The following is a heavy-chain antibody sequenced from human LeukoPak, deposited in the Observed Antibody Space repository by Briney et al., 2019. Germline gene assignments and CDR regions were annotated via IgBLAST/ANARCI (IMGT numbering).Heavy chain of an antibody. V-gene: IGHV3-53*01. J-gene: IGHJ4*02. CDR2: IYSGGST. CDR1: GFTVSSSY. Sequence: GSLRLSCAASGFTVSSSYMSWVRQAPGKGLEWVSLIYSGGSTYYAASVKGRFTISRDNSKNTLYLQMNSLRPEDTAVYYCAKGYNYAYEYWGQGTLVTVSP. D-gene: IGHD5-18*01. CDR3: AKGYNYAYEY.